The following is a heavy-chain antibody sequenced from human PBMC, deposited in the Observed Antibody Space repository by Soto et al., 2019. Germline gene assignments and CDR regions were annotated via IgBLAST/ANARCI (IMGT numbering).Heavy chain of an antibody. CDR2: ISYDGSNK. D-gene: IGHD1-26*01. CDR1: GFTFSSYG. J-gene: IGHJ4*02. V-gene: IGHV3-30*18. CDR3: AKYLGGATYLYYVDY. Sequence: QVQLVESGGGVVQPGRSQRLSCVASGFTFSSYGMHWVRQAPGKGLEWVAVISYDGSNKFYADSVKGRFTFSRDNSKNTLYLQMNSLRAEDTAVYYCAKYLGGATYLYYVDYWGQGTLVTVSS.